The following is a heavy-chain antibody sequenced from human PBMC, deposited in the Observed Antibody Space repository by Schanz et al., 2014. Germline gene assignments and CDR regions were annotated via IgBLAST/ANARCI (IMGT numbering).Heavy chain of an antibody. CDR3: AKDDTQVNGMDV. Sequence: QVQLVESGGDVVQPGRSLRLSCAASGFTFSSYGMHWVRQAPGKGLEWVAVIWYDGNNKYYADSVKGRFTISRDNSKNTLYLQMNSLRVEDTAVYYCAKDDTQVNGMDVWGQGTTVTVSS. V-gene: IGHV3-33*06. J-gene: IGHJ6*02. CDR1: GFTFSSYG. CDR2: IWYDGNNK.